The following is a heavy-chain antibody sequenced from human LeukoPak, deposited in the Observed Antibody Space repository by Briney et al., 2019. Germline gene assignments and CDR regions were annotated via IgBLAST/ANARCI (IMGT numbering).Heavy chain of an antibody. CDR1: GFTFSRCG. Sequence: GGSLRLSCVASGFTFSRCGMHWVRQAPGKGLEWVAVIYSDGRNAYYADSVEGRFTISRDNSKNTLYLQMNSLRAEDTAVYYCARDEPGLFDYWGLGTLVTVSS. CDR3: ARDEPGLFDY. CDR2: IYSDGRNA. J-gene: IGHJ4*02. V-gene: IGHV3-33*01.